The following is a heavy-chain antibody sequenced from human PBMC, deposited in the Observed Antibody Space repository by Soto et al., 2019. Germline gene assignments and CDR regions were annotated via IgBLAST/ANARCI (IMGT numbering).Heavy chain of an antibody. CDR3: PRRPHFDDGGNSGMGMEAFDI. D-gene: IGHD2-21*02. CDR1: GYSFTSYW. V-gene: IGHV5-51*01. CDR2: IYPGDSDT. J-gene: IGHJ3*02. Sequence: GESLKISCKGSGYSFTSYWIGWVRQMPGKGLEWMGIIYPGDSDTRYSPSFQGQVTISADKSISTAYLQWSSLQASDTAMYYRPRRPHFDDGGNSGMGMEAFDIWGQGTMVTVSS.